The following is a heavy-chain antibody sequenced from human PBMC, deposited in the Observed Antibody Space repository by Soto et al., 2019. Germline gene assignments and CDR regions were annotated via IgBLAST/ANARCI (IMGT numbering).Heavy chain of an antibody. D-gene: IGHD1-7*01. Sequence: SQTLSLTCGISGASFSCTSASCNWIRKSPSRGLEWLGRTYYRSNCYNDYAISVKSRITVNPDTSKNQFSLQLNSVTPEDTDVYYWESETTDAFDIWGQGTVVTVSS. CDR1: GASFSCTSAS. CDR2: TYYRSNCYN. CDR3: ESETTDAFDI. J-gene: IGHJ3*02. V-gene: IGHV6-1*01.